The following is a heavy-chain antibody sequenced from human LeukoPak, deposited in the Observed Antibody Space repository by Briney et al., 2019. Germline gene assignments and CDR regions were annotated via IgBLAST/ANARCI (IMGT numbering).Heavy chain of an antibody. CDR3: ARILTGYF. CDR2: ISWNSGSI. V-gene: IGHV3-9*01. J-gene: IGHJ4*02. Sequence: GGSLRLSCAASGFTFDDYAMHWVRQAPGKGLEWVSGISWNSGSIGYADSVKGRFTVSRDNAKNSLYLQMNSLRVEDTAVYYCARILTGYFWSQGTLVTVSS. CDR1: GFTFDDYA. D-gene: IGHD3-9*01.